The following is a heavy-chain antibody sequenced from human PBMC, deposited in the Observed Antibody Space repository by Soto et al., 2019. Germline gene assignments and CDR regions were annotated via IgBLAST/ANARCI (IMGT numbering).Heavy chain of an antibody. CDR3: ARFVRSSSRTHCYNRAEV. V-gene: IGHV4-61*01. D-gene: IGHD2-2*01. CDR2: IYSSGST. CDR1: VCSVISDTHY. Sequence: PSSTXSLTCTVGVCSVISDTHYVSWIRQPPGNLLEWIGFIYSSGSTNYNPSLKSRVTMSVDTSKNQFSLKLRSVIVADTAVYHCARFVRSSSRTHCYNRAEVWGQGTTVTVYS. J-gene: IGHJ6*01.